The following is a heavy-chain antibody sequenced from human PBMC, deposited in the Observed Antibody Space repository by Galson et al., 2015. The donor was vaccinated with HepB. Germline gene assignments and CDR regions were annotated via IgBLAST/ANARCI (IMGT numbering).Heavy chain of an antibody. CDR3: ARGRVSLDI. CDR1: GFAFSRYG. Sequence: SLRLSCAASGFAFSRYGMSWIRQAPGKGLECVANIKEDGSVKYYVDSVRGRFTISRDNAKNSLYPQVNSLTADDTAVYYCARGRVSLDIWGQGTLVTVSS. CDR2: IKEDGSVK. D-gene: IGHD6-13*01. V-gene: IGHV3-7*04. J-gene: IGHJ4*02.